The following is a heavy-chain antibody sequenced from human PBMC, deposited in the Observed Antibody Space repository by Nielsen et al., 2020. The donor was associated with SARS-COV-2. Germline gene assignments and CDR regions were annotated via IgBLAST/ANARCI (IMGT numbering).Heavy chain of an antibody. CDR2: ISGSGGST. CDR1: GFTFSSYA. J-gene: IGHJ3*02. CDR3: AKDMGWTDAFDI. D-gene: IGHD6-19*01. V-gene: IGHV3-23*01. Sequence: GGSLRLSCAASGFTFSSYAMSWVRQAPGKGLEWVSAISGSGGSTYYADSVKGRFTISRDNSKNTLYLQMNSLRAEDTALYYCAKDMGWTDAFDIWGQGTMVTVSS.